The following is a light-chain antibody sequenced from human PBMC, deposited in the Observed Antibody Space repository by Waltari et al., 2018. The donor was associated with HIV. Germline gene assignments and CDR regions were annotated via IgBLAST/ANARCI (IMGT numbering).Light chain of an antibody. CDR1: SGSVSTSYY. CDR2: STN. CDR3: VLYMGSGTWV. J-gene: IGLJ3*02. V-gene: IGLV8-61*01. Sequence: QTVVTQEPSFSVSPGGTVTLTCGLTSGSVSTSYYPSWYQQTPGQAPRTLIYSTNTRASVVPYRFSGSILGNKAALTITGAQADDESDYYCVLYMGSGTWVFGGGTKLTVL.